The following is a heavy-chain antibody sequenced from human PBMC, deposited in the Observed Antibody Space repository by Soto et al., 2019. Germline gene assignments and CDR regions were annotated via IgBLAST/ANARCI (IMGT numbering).Heavy chain of an antibody. CDR3: ARSIPRGFRDYRGFYH. Sequence: EVQLVESGGGLVKPGGSLRLSCAASGFTFSSYSMNWVRQAPGKGLEWVSSISSSSSYIYYADSVKGRFTISRDNAKNSLYLQNNSLGGEDTAVYYWARSIPRGFRDYRGFYHRGQGTPVTVSS. CDR2: ISSSSSYI. V-gene: IGHV3-21*01. J-gene: IGHJ4*02. D-gene: IGHD4-17*01. CDR1: GFTFSSYS.